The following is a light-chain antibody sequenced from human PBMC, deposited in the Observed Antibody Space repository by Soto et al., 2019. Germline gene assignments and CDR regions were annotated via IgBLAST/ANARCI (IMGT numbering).Light chain of an antibody. V-gene: IGKV1-5*03. CDR2: KAS. Sequence: DIQMTQSPSTLSASVGDRVTITCRASQSISHWLAWYQQKPGKAPKLLIYKASSLESGVPSRFSGTGSGTEFTLTISSLQPDDFATYYCQQYNNYSGTFGQGTKVEIK. CDR3: QQYNNYSGT. J-gene: IGKJ1*01. CDR1: QSISHW.